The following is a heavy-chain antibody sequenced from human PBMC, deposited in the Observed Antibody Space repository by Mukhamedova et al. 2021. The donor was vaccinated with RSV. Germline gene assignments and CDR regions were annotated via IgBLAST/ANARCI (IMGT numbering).Heavy chain of an antibody. V-gene: IGHV4-31*02. D-gene: IGHD2-8*02. CDR3: ARLDLATRTVDF. CDR2: IYYSGYT. J-gene: IGHJ4*02. Sequence: WIRQHPQKGLEWIGNIYYSGYTYYNPSLHSRITIFMDTSKNQSSLNLTSVTAATPALSTGARLDLATRTVDFWGQLNLVTVS.